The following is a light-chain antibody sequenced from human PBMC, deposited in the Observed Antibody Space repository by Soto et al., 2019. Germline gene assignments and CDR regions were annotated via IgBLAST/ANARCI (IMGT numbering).Light chain of an antibody. CDR2: GAS. Sequence: EIVMTQSPNTASVSPVDRATLSCRASQSVHINLAWYQQKPGQAPRLLISGASTRAPGISARFSGSVSGTNFTLSISGRQSVDFAVYCCQQYIDCLRYCFGQGTKLVIK. J-gene: IGKJ2*03. V-gene: IGKV3-15*01. CDR1: QSVHIN. CDR3: QQYIDCLRYC.